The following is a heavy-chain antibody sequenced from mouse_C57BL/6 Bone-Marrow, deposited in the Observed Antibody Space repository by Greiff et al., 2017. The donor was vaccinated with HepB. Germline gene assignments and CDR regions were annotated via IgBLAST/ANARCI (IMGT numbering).Heavy chain of an antibody. V-gene: IGHV1-80*01. D-gene: IGHD4-1*01. CDR1: GYAFSSYW. CDR3: ARNWDVEAMDY. J-gene: IGHJ4*01. CDR2: IYPGDGDT. Sequence: VQLQQSGAELVKPGASVKISCKASGYAFSSYWMNWVKQRPGKGLEWIGQIYPGDGDTNYNGKFKGKATLTADKSSSTAYMQLSSLTSEDSAVYFCARNWDVEAMDYWGQGTSVTVSS.